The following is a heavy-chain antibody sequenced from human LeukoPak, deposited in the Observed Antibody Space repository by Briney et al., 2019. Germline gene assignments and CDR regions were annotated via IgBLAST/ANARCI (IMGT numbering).Heavy chain of an antibody. J-gene: IGHJ6*03. D-gene: IGHD1-26*01. V-gene: IGHV3-74*01. CDR3: ARAAPWVGATLMDV. CDR1: GSTFSSYW. Sequence: PGGSLRLSCAASGSTFSSYWMHWVRQAPGKGLVWVSRINSDGSSTSYADSVKGRFTISRDNAKNTLYLQMNSLRAEDTAVYYCARAAPWVGATLMDVWGKGTTVTVSS. CDR2: INSDGSST.